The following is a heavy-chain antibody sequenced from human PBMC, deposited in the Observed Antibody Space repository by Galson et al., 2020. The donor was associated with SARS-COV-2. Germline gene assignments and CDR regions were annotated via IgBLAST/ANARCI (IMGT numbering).Heavy chain of an antibody. CDR1: GFTFGDYT. V-gene: IGHV3-21*01. D-gene: IGHD2-15*01. CDR2: ISHKSTNI. CDR3: ARTPLGYCSSIRGHYPLEP. Sequence: GGSLRLSCAASGFTFGDYTMHWVRQAPGKGLEWLSSISHKSTNIDYADSLKGRFTISRDNAKNSLYLQLNSLTVEDTAVYFCARTPLGYCSSIRGHYPLEPWGQGTLVTVS. J-gene: IGHJ5*02.